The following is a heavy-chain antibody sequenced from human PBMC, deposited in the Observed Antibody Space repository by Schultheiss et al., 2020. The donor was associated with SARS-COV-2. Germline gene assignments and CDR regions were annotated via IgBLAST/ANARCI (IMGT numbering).Heavy chain of an antibody. CDR2: ISSSSSYI. CDR1: GFTFSSYA. D-gene: IGHD3-10*01. CDR3: ARDRRTYYGSDFDY. V-gene: IGHV3-21*01. Sequence: GGSLRLSCAASGFTFSSYAMSWVRQAPGKGLEWVSSISSSSSYIYYADSVKGRFTISRDNSKNTLYLQMNSLRAEDTAVYYCARDRRTYYGSDFDYWGQGTLVTVSS. J-gene: IGHJ4*02.